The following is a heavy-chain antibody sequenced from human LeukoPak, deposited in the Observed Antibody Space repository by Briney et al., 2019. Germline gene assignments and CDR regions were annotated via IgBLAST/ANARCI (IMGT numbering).Heavy chain of an antibody. D-gene: IGHD1-14*01. J-gene: IGHJ4*02. Sequence: SETLSLTCTVSGGSISSGDYHWSWIRQPPGKGLEWIGYIYYSGSTYYNPSLKSRVTISVDTSKNQFSLKLSSVTAADTAVYYCARVTRTWAPRFDYWGQGTLVTVSS. V-gene: IGHV4-30-4*01. CDR3: ARVTRTWAPRFDY. CDR2: IYYSGST. CDR1: GGSISSGDYH.